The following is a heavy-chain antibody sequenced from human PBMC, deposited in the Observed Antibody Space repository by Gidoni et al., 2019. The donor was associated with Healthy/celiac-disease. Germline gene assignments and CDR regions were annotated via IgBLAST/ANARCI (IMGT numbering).Heavy chain of an antibody. Sequence: EVQLVQSGAEVKKPGESLRISCKGSGYSFTSYWISWVRQMPGKGLEWMGRIDPSDSYTNYSPSFQGHVTISADKSISTAYLQWSSLKASDTAMYYCVHAWGYSGYGGYFDYWGQGTLVTVSS. CDR2: IDPSDSYT. D-gene: IGHD5-12*01. V-gene: IGHV5-10-1*03. CDR1: GYSFTSYW. J-gene: IGHJ4*02. CDR3: VHAWGYSGYGGYFDY.